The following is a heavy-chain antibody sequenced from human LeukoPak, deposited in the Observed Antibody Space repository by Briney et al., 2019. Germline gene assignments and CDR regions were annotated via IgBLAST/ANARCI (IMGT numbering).Heavy chain of an antibody. CDR3: AKDANYLDSSGYFIPFDY. D-gene: IGHD3-22*01. CDR2: IIGNGLQT. Sequence: PGGSLRLSCSASGFTFSRFAMTWVRHLPGKGLEWVSTIIGNGLQTFYADSVKGRFSVSRDNSVNIVYLQMDSLRADDSALYSCAKDANYLDSSGYFIPFDYWGPGTLVTVAS. J-gene: IGHJ4*02. CDR1: GFTFSRFA. V-gene: IGHV3-23*01.